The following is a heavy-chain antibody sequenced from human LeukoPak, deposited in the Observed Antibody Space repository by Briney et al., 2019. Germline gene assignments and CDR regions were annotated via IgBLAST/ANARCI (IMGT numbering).Heavy chain of an antibody. J-gene: IGHJ3*02. D-gene: IGHD4/OR15-4a*01. CDR2: INSDGSST. Sequence: GGSLRLSCAASGFTFSSYWMHWVRQAPGKGLVWVSRINSDGSSTSYADSVKGRFTISRDNAKNTLYLQMNSLRAEDTAVYYCVRDGPNDYGEDDAFDIWGQETMVTVSS. CDR1: GFTFSSYW. CDR3: VRDGPNDYGEDDAFDI. V-gene: IGHV3-74*01.